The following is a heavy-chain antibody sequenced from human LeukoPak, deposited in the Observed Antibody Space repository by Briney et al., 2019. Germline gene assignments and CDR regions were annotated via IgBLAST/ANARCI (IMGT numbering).Heavy chain of an antibody. Sequence: SETLSLTCTVSGGSIDSSYYWTWIRQPAGKGLEWIGRIYPTGTTNYNPSLKSRVTISLDTSKNQFSLRLSSVTAADTAVYYCARDLWGYCSGGSCQKPHYYYGMDVWGQGTTVTVSS. CDR2: IYPTGTT. CDR3: ARDLWGYCSGGSCQKPHYYYGMDV. V-gene: IGHV4-4*07. CDR1: GGSIDSSYY. D-gene: IGHD2-15*01. J-gene: IGHJ6*02.